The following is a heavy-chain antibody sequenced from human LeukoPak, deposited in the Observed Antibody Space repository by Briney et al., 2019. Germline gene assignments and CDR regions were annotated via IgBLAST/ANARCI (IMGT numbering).Heavy chain of an antibody. V-gene: IGHV3-48*04. Sequence: GGSLRLSCAASGFTFSNYDMHWVRQAAGKGLEWVSYISGGSDTIHYADSVKGRFTISRDNAKNSLCLQMNSLRAEDTAVYYCARDLGRDRYFDSWGQGTLVTVSS. D-gene: IGHD5-24*01. CDR2: ISGGSDTI. J-gene: IGHJ4*02. CDR1: GFTFSNYD. CDR3: ARDLGRDRYFDS.